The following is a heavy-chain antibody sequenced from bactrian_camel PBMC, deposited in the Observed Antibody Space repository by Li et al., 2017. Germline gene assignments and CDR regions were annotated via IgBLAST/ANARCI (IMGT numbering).Heavy chain of an antibody. CDR3: AADFLQYCTTQRLTY. V-gene: IGHV3S55*01. D-gene: IGHD1*01. CDR1: GYRYASYC. CDR2: ISTDGDP. J-gene: IGHJ4*01. Sequence: HVQLVESGGGLVQAGGSLKLSCAASGYRYASYCMGWFRQAPGKEREAVASISTDGDPTYADSVKGRFTISRDNAKNTLYLQMANVKPEDTAKYYCAADFLQYCTTQRLTYWGQGTQVTVS.